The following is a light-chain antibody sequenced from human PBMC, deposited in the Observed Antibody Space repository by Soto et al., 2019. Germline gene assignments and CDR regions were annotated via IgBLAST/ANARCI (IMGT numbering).Light chain of an antibody. J-gene: IGKJ1*01. CDR2: GAS. V-gene: IGKV3-20*01. CDR1: HSVTTSY. Sequence: EIVLTQSPGTLSLSPGERATLSCRASHSVTTSYLAWYQQKPGQAPRLLIYGASTRAAGIPDRFSGSGSGTDFTLTISRLEPDDFAVYYCQQHGSSPWTFGQGTTVEVK. CDR3: QQHGSSPWT.